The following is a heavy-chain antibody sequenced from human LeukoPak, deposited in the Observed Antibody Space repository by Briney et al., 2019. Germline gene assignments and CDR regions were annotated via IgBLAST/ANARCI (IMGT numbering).Heavy chain of an antibody. CDR2: IIPIFGIA. Sequence: SVKVSCKASGGTFSSYAISWVRQAPGQGLEWMERIIPIFGIANYAQKFQGRVTITADKSTSTAYMELSSLRSEDTALYYCARAPGGYCSSTSCPPFHYGMDVWGQGTTVTVSS. V-gene: IGHV1-69*04. D-gene: IGHD2-2*03. CDR3: ARAPGGYCSSTSCPPFHYGMDV. CDR1: GGTFSSYA. J-gene: IGHJ6*02.